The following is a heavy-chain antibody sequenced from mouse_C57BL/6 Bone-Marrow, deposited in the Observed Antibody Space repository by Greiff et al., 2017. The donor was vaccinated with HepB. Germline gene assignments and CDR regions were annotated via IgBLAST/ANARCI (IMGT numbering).Heavy chain of an antibody. CDR2: INPSNGGT. CDR3: ARGAITTVVAPDY. J-gene: IGHJ2*01. D-gene: IGHD1-1*01. V-gene: IGHV1-53*01. Sequence: QVQLQQSGTELVKPGASVKLSCKASGYTFTSYWMHWVKQRPGQGLEWIGNINPSNGGTNYNEKFKSKATLTVDKSSSTAYMQLSSLTSEYSAVYYCARGAITTVVAPDYWGQGTTLTVSS. CDR1: GYTFTSYW.